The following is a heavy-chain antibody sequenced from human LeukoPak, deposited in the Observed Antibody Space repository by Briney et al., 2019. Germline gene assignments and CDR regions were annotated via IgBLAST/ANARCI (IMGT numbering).Heavy chain of an antibody. D-gene: IGHD3-10*01. Sequence: PGGSLRLSCVVSGFILSNYAMSWVRQAPGKGLEWVSCISEKGGSTTYGDSVKGRFTISRDNSLNTVYLQMNSLRAEDTAVYFCAKRGVVIRGILVIGYHTEAYHYDHWGQGILVTVSS. V-gene: IGHV3-23*01. CDR2: ISEKGGST. CDR3: AKRGVVIRGILVIGYHTEAYHYDH. J-gene: IGHJ4*02. CDR1: GFILSNYA.